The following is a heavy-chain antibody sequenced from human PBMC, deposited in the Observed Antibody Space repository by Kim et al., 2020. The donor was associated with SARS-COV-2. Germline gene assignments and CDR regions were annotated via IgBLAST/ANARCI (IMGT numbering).Heavy chain of an antibody. CDR3: ARDHEGVEAHLFDY. Sequence: ADAVQGRFTISRDKSKNTLYLQMNSLRAEDTAVYYCARDHEGVEAHLFDYWGQGTLVTVSS. V-gene: IGHV3-30*01. D-gene: IGHD2-15*01. J-gene: IGHJ4*02.